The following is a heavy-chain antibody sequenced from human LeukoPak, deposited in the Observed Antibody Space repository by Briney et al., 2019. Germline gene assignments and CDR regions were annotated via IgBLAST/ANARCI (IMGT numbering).Heavy chain of an antibody. D-gene: IGHD3-22*01. J-gene: IGHJ5*02. CDR1: GGTFSSYA. Sequence: GSSVKVSCKASGGTFSSYAISWVRQAPGQGLEWMGRIIPILGIANYAQKFQGRVTITADKSTSTAYMELSSQRSEDTAVYYCARAESITMIVVVITGFDPWGQGTLVTVSS. CDR2: IIPILGIA. V-gene: IGHV1-69*04. CDR3: ARAESITMIVVVITGFDP.